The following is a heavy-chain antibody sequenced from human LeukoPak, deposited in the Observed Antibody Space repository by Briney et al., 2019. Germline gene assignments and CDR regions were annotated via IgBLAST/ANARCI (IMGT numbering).Heavy chain of an antibody. Sequence: SETLSLTCAVYGGSFSGYYWSWIRQSPGKGLEWIGETYHSGSTNYNPSLKSRVTISLDTSKNQFSLKLSSVTAADTAVYYCARGRRIVVVLGATRAHRDYYMDVWGKGTTVTVSS. CDR3: ARGRRIVVVLGATRAHRDYYMDV. CDR1: GGSFSGYY. V-gene: IGHV4-34*01. D-gene: IGHD2-15*01. J-gene: IGHJ6*03. CDR2: TYHSGST.